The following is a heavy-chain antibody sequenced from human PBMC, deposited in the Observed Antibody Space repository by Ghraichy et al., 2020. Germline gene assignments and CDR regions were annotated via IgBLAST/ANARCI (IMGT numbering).Heavy chain of an antibody. CDR3: ARLVGPHMGRGPPEDY. CDR2: INHSGST. J-gene: IGHJ4*02. D-gene: IGHD3-10*01. Sequence: SETLSLTCAVYGGSFSGYYWSWIRQPPGKGLEWIGEINHSGSTNYNPSLKSRVTISVDTSKNQFSLKLSSVTAADTAVYYCARLVGPHMGRGPPEDYWGQGTLVTVSS. V-gene: IGHV4-34*01. CDR1: GGSFSGYY.